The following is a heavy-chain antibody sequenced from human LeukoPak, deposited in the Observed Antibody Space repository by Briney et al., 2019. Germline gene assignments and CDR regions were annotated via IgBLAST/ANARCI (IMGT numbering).Heavy chain of an antibody. CDR1: GGTFSSYA. Sequence: SVTVSCKASGGTFSSYAISWVRQAPGQGGEWMGGIIPIFGTANYAQKLQGRVTIKTDESRSTAYMEVSRLREEETAVYYCARGPGDRFLEWLLLKGPYYYYYYMDVWGKGTTVTVSS. CDR2: IIPIFGTA. CDR3: ARGPGDRFLEWLLLKGPYYYYYYMDV. V-gene: IGHV1-69*05. J-gene: IGHJ6*03. D-gene: IGHD3-3*01.